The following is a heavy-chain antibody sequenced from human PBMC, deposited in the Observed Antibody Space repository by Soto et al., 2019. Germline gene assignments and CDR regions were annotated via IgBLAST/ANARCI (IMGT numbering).Heavy chain of an antibody. Sequence: QVQLVESGGGVVQPGRSLRLPCAASGFTFSSYGMHWVRQAPGKGLEWVAVIWYDGSNKYYADSVKGRFTISRDNSKNTLYLQMNSLRAEDTAVYYCARDKRDYYYYYGMDVWGQGTTVTVSS. CDR1: GFTFSSYG. J-gene: IGHJ6*02. CDR2: IWYDGSNK. V-gene: IGHV3-33*01. CDR3: ARDKRDYYYYYGMDV.